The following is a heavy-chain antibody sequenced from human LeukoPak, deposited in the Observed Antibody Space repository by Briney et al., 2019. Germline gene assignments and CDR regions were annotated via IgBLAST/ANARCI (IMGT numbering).Heavy chain of an antibody. J-gene: IGHJ3*02. CDR3: ARRVGYCSSTSCYRAFDI. Sequence: GEALKISCKGSGYSFTSYWIGWVRQMPGKGLEWMGIVYPDDSDTRYSPSFQGQVTISADKSISTAYLQWSSLKASDTAMYYCARRVGYCSSTSCYRAFDIWGQGTMVTVSS. CDR1: GYSFTSYW. CDR2: VYPDDSDT. V-gene: IGHV5-51*01. D-gene: IGHD2-2*01.